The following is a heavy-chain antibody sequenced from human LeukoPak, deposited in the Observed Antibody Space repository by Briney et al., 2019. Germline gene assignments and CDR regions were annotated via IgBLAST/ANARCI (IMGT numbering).Heavy chain of an antibody. CDR1: GFTVSSNY. D-gene: IGHD3-10*01. V-gene: IGHV3-53*01. CDR3: ASSVRGASYYYYGMDV. J-gene: IGHJ6*02. CDR2: IYSGGST. Sequence: GGSLRLSCAASGFTVSSNYMSWVRQAPGKGLEWVSVIYSGGSTYYADSVKGRFTISRDNSKNTLYLQMNSLRAEDTAVYYCASSVRGASYYYYGMDVWGQGTTVTVSS.